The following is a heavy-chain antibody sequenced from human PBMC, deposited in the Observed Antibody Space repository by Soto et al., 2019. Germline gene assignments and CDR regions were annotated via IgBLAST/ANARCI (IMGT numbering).Heavy chain of an antibody. D-gene: IGHD6-19*01. CDR2: IYWDDDK. V-gene: IGHV2-5*02. J-gene: IGHJ4*02. Sequence: QITLKESGPTLVKPTQTLTLTCTFSGFSLSSTRMAVGWIRQPPGKALEWLALIYWDDDKRYSPFLKSRLTNTKDPSKNQVALTISNRDPVDTARYYCAHFVVAGLGYYFDSGGQGTLVPVPS. CDR3: AHFVVAGLGYYFDS. CDR1: GFSLSSTRMA.